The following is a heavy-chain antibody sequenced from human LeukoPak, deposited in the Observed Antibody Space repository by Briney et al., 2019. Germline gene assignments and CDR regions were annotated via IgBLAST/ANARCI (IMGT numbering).Heavy chain of an antibody. D-gene: IGHD2-2*01. J-gene: IGHJ6*02. Sequence: GGSLRLSCAASGFTFSSYGINWVRQAPGRGLEWVSCISSSSSYIYYADSVKGRFTISRDNAKNSLYLQMNSLRAEDTAVYYCARVPGVVPVAPMDVWGQGTTVTVSS. CDR1: GFTFSSYG. CDR3: ARVPGVVPVAPMDV. CDR2: ISSSSSYI. V-gene: IGHV3-21*01.